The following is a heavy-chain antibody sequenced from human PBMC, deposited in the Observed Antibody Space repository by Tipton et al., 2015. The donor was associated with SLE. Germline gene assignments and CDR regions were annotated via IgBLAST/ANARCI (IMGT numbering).Heavy chain of an antibody. J-gene: IGHJ3*01. CDR1: GGSISSSSYY. V-gene: IGHV4-39*01. CDR2: MYYSGNT. D-gene: IGHD3-9*01. Sequence: TLSLTCSVSGGSISSSSYYWGWIRQPPGKGLEWIGTMYYSGNTYYNPSLKSRVTMSVDTSNKQFSLKLTSVTAADTAVFYCVRHPWLLLFAFDVWGPGTTVTVSS. CDR3: VRHPWLLLFAFDV.